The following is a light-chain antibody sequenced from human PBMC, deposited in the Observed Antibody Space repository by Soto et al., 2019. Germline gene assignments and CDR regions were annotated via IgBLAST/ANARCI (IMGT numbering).Light chain of an antibody. CDR1: SSNIGSNT. CDR2: SNN. J-gene: IGLJ2*01. V-gene: IGLV1-44*01. Sequence: QSVLTQPPSASGTPGQRVTLSCSGSSSNIGSNTVNWYQQLPGTAPKLLIYSNNQRPSGVPDRFSGSKSCTSASLAISGLQSEDEADYYCAAWDDSLNVVFGGGTKLTVL. CDR3: AAWDDSLNVV.